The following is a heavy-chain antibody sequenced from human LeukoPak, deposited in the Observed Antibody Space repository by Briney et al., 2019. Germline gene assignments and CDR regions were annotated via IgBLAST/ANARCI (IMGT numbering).Heavy chain of an antibody. V-gene: IGHV1-69*10. J-gene: IGHJ6*02. CDR2: ITPILGIA. Sequence: SVKVSCKASGGTFSSYAISWVRQAPGQGLEWMGRITPILGIANYAQKFQGRVTITADKSTSTAYMELSSLRSEDTAVYYCARGPSPLAAAGQEDYYYYGMDVWGQGTTVTVSS. CDR3: ARGPSPLAAAGQEDYYYYGMDV. D-gene: IGHD6-13*01. CDR1: GGTFSSYA.